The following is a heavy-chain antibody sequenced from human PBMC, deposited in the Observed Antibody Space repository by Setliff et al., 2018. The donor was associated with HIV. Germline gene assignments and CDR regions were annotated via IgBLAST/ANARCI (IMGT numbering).Heavy chain of an antibody. V-gene: IGHV3-7*01. CDR1: GFIFSSYW. CDR3: ARVADGYNSYFDY. D-gene: IGHD5-18*01. CDR2: IKQGGSEK. J-gene: IGHJ4*02. Sequence: GESLKISCTASGFIFSSYWMSWVRQAPGKGLGWVANIKQGGSEKYYVDSVKGRFTMSRDNAKNSLFLQMHSLRAEDTAVYYCARVADGYNSYFDYWGQGTVVTVSS.